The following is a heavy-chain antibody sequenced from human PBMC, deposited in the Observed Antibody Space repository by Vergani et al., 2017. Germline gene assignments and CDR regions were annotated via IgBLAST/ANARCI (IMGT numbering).Heavy chain of an antibody. CDR3: TKGSRGYTGYFFDY. V-gene: IGHV3-66*01. CDR2: IYSGGST. CDR1: GFTVSSNY. Sequence: VQLVESGGGVVQPGGSLRLSCAASGFTVSSNYMSWVRQAPGKGLEWVSVIYSGGSTYYADSVKGRFIISRDNSKNTLYLQMNSLRADDTAVYYCTKGSRGYTGYFFDYWGQGTLASVSS. D-gene: IGHD5-12*01. J-gene: IGHJ4*02.